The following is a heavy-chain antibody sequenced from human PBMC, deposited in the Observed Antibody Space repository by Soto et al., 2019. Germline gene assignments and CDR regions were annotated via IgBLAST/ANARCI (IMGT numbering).Heavy chain of an antibody. CDR2: ISYDGSNK. Sequence: QVQLVESGGGVVQPGRSLRLSCAASGFTFSSYGIHWVRQAPGKGLERVAVISYDGSNKYYVDSVKCRFTISRDNSKNTLYLQMNSLRAEDTAVYYCAKDSGDYWSFFDYWGQGTLVTVSS. CDR3: AKDSGDYWSFFDY. J-gene: IGHJ4*02. D-gene: IGHD4-17*01. V-gene: IGHV3-30*18. CDR1: GFTFSSYG.